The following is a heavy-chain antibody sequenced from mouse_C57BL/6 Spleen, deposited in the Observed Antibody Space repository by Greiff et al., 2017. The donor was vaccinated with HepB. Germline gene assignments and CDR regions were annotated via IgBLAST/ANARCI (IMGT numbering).Heavy chain of an antibody. J-gene: IGHJ3*01. Sequence: VQLQQSGAELAKPGASVKLSCKASGYTFTSYWMHWVKQRPGQGLEWIGYINPSSGYTKYNQKFKDKDTLTADKSSSTAYMQLSSLTYEDSAGYYCARGEIGNSAWFAYWGQGTLVTVSA. CDR2: INPSSGYT. CDR1: GYTFTSYW. V-gene: IGHV1-7*01. D-gene: IGHD2-1*01. CDR3: ARGEIGNSAWFAY.